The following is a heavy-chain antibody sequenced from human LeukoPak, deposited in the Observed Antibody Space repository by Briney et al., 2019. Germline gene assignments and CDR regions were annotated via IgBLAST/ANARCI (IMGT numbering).Heavy chain of an antibody. CDR3: ARTNIGLPFDY. CDR2: INPNSGGT. Sequence: ASVKVSCKASGYTFTGYYMHWVRQPPGQGLEYMGWINPNSGGTNSVQRFQGRVTMTWDTSISTAYVEVISLTSDDTAVYYCARTNIGLPFDYWGQGTLVTVSS. V-gene: IGHV1-2*02. J-gene: IGHJ4*02. CDR1: GYTFTGYY. D-gene: IGHD2-8*01.